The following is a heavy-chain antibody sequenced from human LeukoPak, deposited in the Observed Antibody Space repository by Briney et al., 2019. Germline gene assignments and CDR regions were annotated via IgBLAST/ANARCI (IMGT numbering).Heavy chain of an antibody. J-gene: IGHJ4*02. V-gene: IGHV4-4*08. D-gene: IGHD3-9*01. CDR3: ARGYILTGYYTHFDY. Sequence: SETLSLTCTVSGGSISSYYWTWIRQPPGKGLEWIGRIYTSGSTNYNPSLKSRVTISVDTSKNQFSLKLSSVTAADTAVYYCARGYILTGYYTHFDYWGQGTLVTVSS. CDR2: IYTSGST. CDR1: GGSISSYY.